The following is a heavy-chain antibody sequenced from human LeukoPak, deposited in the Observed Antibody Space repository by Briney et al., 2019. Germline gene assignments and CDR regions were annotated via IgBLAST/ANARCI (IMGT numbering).Heavy chain of an antibody. CDR1: GYTFTSYD. J-gene: IGHJ4*02. Sequence: ASVKVSCKASGYTFTSYDMHWVRQAPGQGLEWMGRINPSGGRTTYAQKFQGRVTMTRDTSTSTVYMELSSLRYDDTAVYYCARDHSGSYPDWGQGTLVTVSS. D-gene: IGHD1-26*01. CDR2: INPSGGRT. CDR3: ARDHSGSYPD. V-gene: IGHV1-46*01.